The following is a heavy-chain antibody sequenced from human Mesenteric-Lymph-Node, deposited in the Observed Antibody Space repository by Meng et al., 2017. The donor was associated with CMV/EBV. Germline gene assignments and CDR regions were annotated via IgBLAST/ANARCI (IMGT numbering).Heavy chain of an antibody. CDR3: ARYSTIFGVVTTSPNYYYYGMDV. CDR2: ISAYNGNT. Sequence: ASVKVSCKASGYTFTSYGISWVRQAPGQGLEWMGWISAYNGNTNYAQKLQGRVTMTTDTSTSTAYMELRSLRSDDTAVYYCARYSTIFGVVTTSPNYYYYGMDVWGQGTTVTVS. J-gene: IGHJ6*02. V-gene: IGHV1-18*01. D-gene: IGHD3-3*01. CDR1: GYTFTSYG.